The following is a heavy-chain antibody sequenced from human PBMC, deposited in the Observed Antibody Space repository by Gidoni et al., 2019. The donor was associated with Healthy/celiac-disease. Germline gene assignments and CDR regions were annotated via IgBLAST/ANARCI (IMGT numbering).Heavy chain of an antibody. Sequence: QVQLVQSGDEVKTPGASVKVSCKPSGYTFTSYHINWMRQATGQGLEWMGWMNPNSGNTGYAQKFQGRVTMTRNTSISTAYMELSSLRSEDTAVYYCASGYSYGGFDYWGQGTLVTVSS. D-gene: IGHD5-18*01. V-gene: IGHV1-8*01. J-gene: IGHJ4*02. CDR1: GYTFTSYH. CDR2: MNPNSGNT. CDR3: ASGYSYGGFDY.